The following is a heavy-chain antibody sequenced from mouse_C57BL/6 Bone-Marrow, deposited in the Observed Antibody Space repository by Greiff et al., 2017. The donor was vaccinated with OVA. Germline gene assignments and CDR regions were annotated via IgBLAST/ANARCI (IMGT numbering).Heavy chain of an antibody. Sequence: VKLVESGAELVKPGASVKMSCKASGYTFTSYWITWVKQRPGQGLEWIGDIYPGSGSTNYNEKFKSKATLTVDTSSSTAYMQLSSLTSEDSAVYYCANLQAWFAYWGQGTLVTVSA. V-gene: IGHV1-55*01. J-gene: IGHJ3*01. CDR1: GYTFTSYW. D-gene: IGHD3-2*02. CDR3: ANLQAWFAY. CDR2: IYPGSGST.